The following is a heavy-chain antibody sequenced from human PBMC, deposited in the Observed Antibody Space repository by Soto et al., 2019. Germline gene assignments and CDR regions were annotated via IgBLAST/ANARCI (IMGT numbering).Heavy chain of an antibody. Sequence: GGSLRLSCAASGFTFSTYGMHWVRQAPGKGLEWVAVISYDGVNKYYADSVKGRFTISRDNSKNTLYLQMNSLRAEDTAVYYCAKSVYNWNDGFXDYWGQGTLVTVSS. V-gene: IGHV3-30*18. CDR3: AKSVYNWNDGFXDY. CDR1: GFTFSTYG. D-gene: IGHD1-1*01. J-gene: IGHJ4*02. CDR2: ISYDGVNK.